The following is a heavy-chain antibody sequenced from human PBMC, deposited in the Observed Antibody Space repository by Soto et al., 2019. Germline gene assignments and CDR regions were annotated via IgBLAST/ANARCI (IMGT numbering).Heavy chain of an antibody. J-gene: IGHJ3*02. Sequence: SETLSLTCAVYGGSFSGYYWSWIRQPPGKGLEWIGEINHSGSTNYNASLKSRVTISVDTSKNQSSLKLSSVTAADTAVYYCARRSPGIVDDAFDIWGQGTMVTVSS. CDR3: ARRSPGIVDDAFDI. CDR1: GGSFSGYY. D-gene: IGHD1-26*01. V-gene: IGHV4-34*01. CDR2: INHSGST.